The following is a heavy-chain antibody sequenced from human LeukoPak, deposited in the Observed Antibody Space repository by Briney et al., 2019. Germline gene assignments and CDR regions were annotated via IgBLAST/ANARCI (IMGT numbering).Heavy chain of an antibody. Sequence: SETLSLTCAVSGGSISSYYWSWIRQPPGKGLEWIGYIYYSGSTNYNPSLKSRVTISVDPSKNQFSLKLSSVTAADTAVYYCARAGYYYDSSGYYYYYYGMDVWGQGTTVTVSS. CDR2: IYYSGST. D-gene: IGHD3-22*01. V-gene: IGHV4-59*01. CDR1: GGSISSYY. J-gene: IGHJ6*02. CDR3: ARAGYYYDSSGYYYYYYGMDV.